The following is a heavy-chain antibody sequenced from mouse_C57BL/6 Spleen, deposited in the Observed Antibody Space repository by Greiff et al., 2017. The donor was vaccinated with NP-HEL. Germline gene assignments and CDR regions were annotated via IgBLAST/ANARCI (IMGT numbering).Heavy chain of an antibody. V-gene: IGHV5-17*01. CDR1: GFTFSDYG. J-gene: IGHJ3*01. D-gene: IGHD1-1*01. CDR2: ISSCSSTI. CDR3: ARIYGSTY. Sequence: EVKLMESGGCLVKPGGSLKLSCAASGFTFSDYGMHWVRQAPAKGLEWVAYISSCSSTIYYAYTVKGRVTISRDNAKNTLFLQMTSLRSEDTAMYYCARIYGSTYWGQGTLVTVSA.